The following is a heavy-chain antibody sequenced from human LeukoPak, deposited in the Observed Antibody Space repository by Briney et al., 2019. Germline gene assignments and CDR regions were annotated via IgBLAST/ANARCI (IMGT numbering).Heavy chain of an antibody. V-gene: IGHV3-20*04. CDR3: ARADYYDSSGYYGGEVDY. CDR1: GFTFDDYG. Sequence: GGSLRLSCAASGFTFDDYGMSWVRQAPGKGLEWVSGIKWNGGSTGYADSVKGRFTISRDNAKNSLYLQMNSLRAEDTALYYCARADYYDSSGYYGGEVDYWGQGTLVTASS. CDR2: IKWNGGST. J-gene: IGHJ4*02. D-gene: IGHD3-22*01.